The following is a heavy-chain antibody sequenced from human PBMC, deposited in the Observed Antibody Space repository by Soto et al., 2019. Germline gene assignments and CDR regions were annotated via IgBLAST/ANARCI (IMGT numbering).Heavy chain of an antibody. Sequence: SETLSLTCTVSGGSINSYYWSWIRQPPGKGLEWIGYIYYSGSTNYNPSLKSRVTISVDTSKNQFSLKLNSVTAADTAVFYCARDRGANGAYFDYWGQGTLVTVSS. J-gene: IGHJ4*02. CDR3: ARDRGANGAYFDY. V-gene: IGHV4-59*01. D-gene: IGHD3-10*01. CDR2: IYYSGST. CDR1: GGSINSYY.